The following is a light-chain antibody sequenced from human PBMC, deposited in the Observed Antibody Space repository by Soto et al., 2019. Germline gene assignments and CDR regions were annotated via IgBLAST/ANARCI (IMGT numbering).Light chain of an antibody. V-gene: IGKV3-20*01. J-gene: IGKJ1*01. CDR1: QSINSNF. CDR2: DAS. Sequence: EIVLTQSPGTLSLSPGERATLSCRASQSINSNFLAWYQQKPGQAPRLLIYDASSRATGIPDRVSGSGSGTDFTLTINRLESEDFAVYYCQQYDSSPWTFGKGTKVDIK. CDR3: QQYDSSPWT.